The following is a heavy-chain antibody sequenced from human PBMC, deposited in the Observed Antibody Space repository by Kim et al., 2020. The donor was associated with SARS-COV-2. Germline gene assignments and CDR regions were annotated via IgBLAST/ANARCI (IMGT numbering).Heavy chain of an antibody. D-gene: IGHD3-16*01. V-gene: IGHV3-7*01. CDR2: SEK. Sequence: SEKYYVDSVKGRFTISRDNAKNSLYLQMNSLRAEDTAVYYCARGSPLLSYWGQGTLVTVSS. CDR3: ARGSPLLSY. J-gene: IGHJ4*02.